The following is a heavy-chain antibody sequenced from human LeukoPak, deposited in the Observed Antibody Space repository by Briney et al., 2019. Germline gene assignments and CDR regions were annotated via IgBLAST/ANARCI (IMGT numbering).Heavy chain of an antibody. CDR1: GGSISSYY. Sequence: SETLSLTCTVSGGSISSYYWSWIRQPPGKGLEWIANIYHTGSTNYNPSLSSRVTISIDTAKNQFSLKLTSVTAPDTAVYYCARRGRNSSGWQDYLWGQGTLVTVSS. J-gene: IGHJ4*02. D-gene: IGHD6-25*01. CDR3: ARRGRNSSGWQDYL. CDR2: IYHTGST. V-gene: IGHV4-59*01.